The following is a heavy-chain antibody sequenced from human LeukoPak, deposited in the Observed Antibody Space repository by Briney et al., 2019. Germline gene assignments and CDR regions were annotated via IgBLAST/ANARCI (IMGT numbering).Heavy chain of an antibody. D-gene: IGHD3-10*01. CDR3: ARDRIGGSGSYYRLFDY. V-gene: IGHV1-69*01. CDR1: GGIFSSYA. CDR2: IIPIFGTA. J-gene: IGHJ4*02. Sequence: SVKVSCKASGGIFSSYAISWVRQAPGQGLEWMGGIIPIFGTANYAQKFQGRVTITADESTSTAYMELSSLRSEDTAVYYCARDRIGGSGSYYRLFDYWGQGTLVTVSS.